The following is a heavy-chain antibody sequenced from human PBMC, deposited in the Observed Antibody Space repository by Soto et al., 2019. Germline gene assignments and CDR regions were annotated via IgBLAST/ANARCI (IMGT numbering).Heavy chain of an antibody. D-gene: IGHD6-25*01. CDR1: GFTFSSYA. J-gene: IGHJ4*02. CDR2: ISGSGGST. CDR3: ASAQTAAMAAADLGVGY. V-gene: IGHV3-23*01. Sequence: EVQLLESGGGLVQPGGSLRLSCAASGFTFSSYAMSWVRQAPGKGLEWVSAISGSGGSTYYADSVKGRFTISRDNSKNKLYLQMNSLRAEDTAVYYCASAQTAAMAAADLGVGYWGQGTLVTVCS.